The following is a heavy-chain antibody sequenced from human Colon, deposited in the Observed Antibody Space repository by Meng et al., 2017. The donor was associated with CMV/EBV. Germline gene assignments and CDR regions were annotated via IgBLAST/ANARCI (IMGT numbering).Heavy chain of an antibody. CDR2: IWSDESNK. CDR1: GLTLNNYG. J-gene: IGHJ4*02. D-gene: IGHD2-15*01. V-gene: IGHV3-30*02. Sequence: GGSLRLSCEASGLTLNNYGLNWVGKAQGKGLEWVAFIWSDESNKYYVDSVKGRFTISRDNSKNTLYLQMNTLRPEDTAVYYCVKDTRGNNGKWYFGGLDYWGQGTLVTVSS. CDR3: VKDTRGNNGKWYFGGLDY.